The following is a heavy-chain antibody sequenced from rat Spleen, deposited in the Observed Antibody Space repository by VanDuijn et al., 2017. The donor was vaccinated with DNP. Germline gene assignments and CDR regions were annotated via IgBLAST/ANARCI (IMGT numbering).Heavy chain of an antibody. CDR3: TRENYYAMDA. J-gene: IGHJ4*01. Sequence: EVRLVESGGGLVQPGRSLKVSCVASGFTFNDYWMAWIRQVPGKGLEWVASIAARGDSTYYPDSVKGRLTISRDNAKNTLYLQMNSLRSEDTATYYCTRENYYAMDAWGQGTSVTVSS. CDR1: GFTFNDYW. CDR2: IAARGDST. V-gene: IGHV5-31*01.